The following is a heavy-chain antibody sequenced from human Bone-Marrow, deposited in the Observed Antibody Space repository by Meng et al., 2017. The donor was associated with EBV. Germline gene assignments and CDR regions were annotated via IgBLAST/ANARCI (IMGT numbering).Heavy chain of an antibody. Sequence: QVQLHQSGPGLVKAPQTLCLTCAISGDSVSSNSAAWNWIRQSPSRGLEWLGRTYYRSKWYNDYAVSVKSRITINPDTSKNQFSLQLNSVTPEDTAVYYCARAYFPSGSYRGYYFDYWGQGTLVTVSS. D-gene: IGHD1-26*01. V-gene: IGHV6-1*01. CDR3: ARAYFPSGSYRGYYFDY. CDR2: TYYRSKWYN. CDR1: GDSVSSNSAA. J-gene: IGHJ4*02.